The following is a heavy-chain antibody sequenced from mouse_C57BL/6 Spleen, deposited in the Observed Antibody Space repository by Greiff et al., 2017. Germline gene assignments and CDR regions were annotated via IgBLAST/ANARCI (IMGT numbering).Heavy chain of an antibody. V-gene: IGHV1-82*01. J-gene: IGHJ1*03. CDR3: ARLDTTVVDWYFDV. Sequence: VQLQQSGPELVKPGASVKISCKASGYAFSSSWMNWVKQRPGKGLEWIGRIYPGDGDTNYNGKFKGKATLTADKSSSTAYMQLSSLTSEDSAVYFCARLDTTVVDWYFDVWGTGTTVTVSS. CDR1: GYAFSSSW. D-gene: IGHD1-1*01. CDR2: IYPGDGDT.